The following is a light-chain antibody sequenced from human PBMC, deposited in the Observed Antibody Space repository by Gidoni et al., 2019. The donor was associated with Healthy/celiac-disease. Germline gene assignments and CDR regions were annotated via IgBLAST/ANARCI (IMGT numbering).Light chain of an antibody. CDR3: MQALQTPVT. V-gene: IGKV2-28*01. J-gene: IGKJ5*01. CDR2: LSY. CDR1: QSLLHSNGYNY. Sequence: DIVMTQSPLSLPVTPGEPDSIACRSSQSLLHSNGYNYLDWYLQNPGQAQQLLIYLSYNRASGVPDRLSGSGAGTDFTLKISRVEAEEVGVYYCMQALQTPVTFGQGTRLEIK.